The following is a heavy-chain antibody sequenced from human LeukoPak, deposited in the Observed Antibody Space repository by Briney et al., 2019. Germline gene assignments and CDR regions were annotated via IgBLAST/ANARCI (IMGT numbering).Heavy chain of an antibody. V-gene: IGHV3-30-3*01. CDR3: ARAGRSGYSYYYYYMDV. CDR1: GFTFSSYA. J-gene: IGHJ6*03. D-gene: IGHD3-3*01. CDR2: ISYDGSNK. Sequence: GSLRLSCAASGFTFSSYAMHWVRQAPGKGLEWVAVISYDGSNKYYADSVKGRFTISRDNSKNTLYLQMNSLRAEDTAVYYCARAGRSGYSYYYYYMDVWGKGTTVTVSS.